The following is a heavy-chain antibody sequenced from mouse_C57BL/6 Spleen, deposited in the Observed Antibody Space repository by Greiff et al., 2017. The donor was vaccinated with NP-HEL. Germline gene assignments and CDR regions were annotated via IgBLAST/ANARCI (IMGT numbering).Heavy chain of an antibody. D-gene: IGHD1-1*01. J-gene: IGHJ4*01. CDR1: GYTFTSYW. Sequence: QVQLQQPGAELVKPGASVKMSCKASGYTFTSYWITWVKQRPGQGLAWIGDIYPGSGSTNYNATFKSKATLTVDTSSSTAYMQLSILTSEDSAVYYCASLTVDAMDYWGQGTSVTVSS. CDR2: IYPGSGST. V-gene: IGHV1-55*01. CDR3: ASLTVDAMDY.